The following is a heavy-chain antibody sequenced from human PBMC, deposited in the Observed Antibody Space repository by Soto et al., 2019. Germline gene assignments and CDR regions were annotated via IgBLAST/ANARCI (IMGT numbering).Heavy chain of an antibody. J-gene: IGHJ5*02. V-gene: IGHV1-69*13. CDR2: IIPIFGTA. Sequence: ASVKVSCKASGGTFSSYAISWVRQAPGQGLEWMGGIIPIFGTANYAQKFQGRVTITADESTSTAYMELSSLRSEDTAVYYCASAYYDSSGSWGNWFDPWGQGTLVTVSS. CDR1: GGTFSSYA. D-gene: IGHD3-22*01. CDR3: ASAYYDSSGSWGNWFDP.